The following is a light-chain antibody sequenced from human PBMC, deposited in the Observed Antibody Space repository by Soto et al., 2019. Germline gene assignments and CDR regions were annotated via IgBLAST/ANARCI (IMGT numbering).Light chain of an antibody. J-gene: IGKJ1*01. CDR2: DAS. V-gene: IGKV1-5*01. CDR1: QSISSW. CDR3: QQYNSYSAEPWT. Sequence: DIQMTQSPSTLSASVGDRVTITCRASQSISSWLAWYQQKPGKAPKLLIYDASSLESGVPSRFSGSGSGTEFALTISSLQPDDFATYSCQQYNSYSAEPWTFGQGTKVEIK.